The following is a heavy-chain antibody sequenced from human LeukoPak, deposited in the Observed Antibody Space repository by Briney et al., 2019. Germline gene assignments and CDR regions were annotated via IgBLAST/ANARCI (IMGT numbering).Heavy chain of an antibody. CDR3: ARDLGSSFYY. CDR1: GGSISSYY. Sequence: SETLSLTCTVSGGSISSYYWSWIRQPPGKGLEWIGYIYYSGSTNYNPSLKSRVTIPVDTSKNQFSLKLSSVTAADTAVYYCARDLGSSFYYWGQGTLVTVSS. J-gene: IGHJ4*02. V-gene: IGHV4-59*01. D-gene: IGHD2/OR15-2a*01. CDR2: IYYSGST.